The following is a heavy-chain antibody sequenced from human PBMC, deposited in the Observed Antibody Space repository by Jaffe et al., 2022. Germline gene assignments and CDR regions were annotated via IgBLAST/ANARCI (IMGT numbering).Heavy chain of an antibody. Sequence: QVQLVESGGGVVQPGGSLRLSCAASGFTFSSYGMHWVRQAPGKGLEWVAFIRYDGSNKYYADSVKGRFTISRDNSKNTLYLQMNSLRAEDTAVYYCAKPPPYYYDSSGYYYVNHYFDYWGQGTLVTVSS. CDR3: AKPPPYYYDSSGYYYVNHYFDY. CDR2: IRYDGSNK. D-gene: IGHD3-22*01. J-gene: IGHJ4*02. V-gene: IGHV3-30*02. CDR1: GFTFSSYG.